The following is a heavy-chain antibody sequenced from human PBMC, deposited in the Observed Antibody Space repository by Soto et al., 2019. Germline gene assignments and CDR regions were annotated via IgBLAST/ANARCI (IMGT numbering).Heavy chain of an antibody. D-gene: IGHD2-15*01. CDR3: ARKYCSGGSCQNYYYYYGMDV. Sequence: GASVKVSCKASGGTFSSYAISWVRQAPGQGLEWMGGIIPIFGTANYAQKFQGRVTITADESTSTAYMELSSLRSEDTAVYYCARKYCSGGSCQNYYYYYGMDVWGQGTTVTVSS. J-gene: IGHJ6*02. CDR2: IIPIFGTA. CDR1: GGTFSSYA. V-gene: IGHV1-69*13.